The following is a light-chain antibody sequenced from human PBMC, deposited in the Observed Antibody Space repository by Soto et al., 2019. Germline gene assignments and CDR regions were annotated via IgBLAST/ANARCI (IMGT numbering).Light chain of an antibody. J-gene: IGKJ5*01. Sequence: EIVMTQSPGTLSVSPGETATLSCRASQVLGTNLAWYQQKPGQAPTLLIYGIYIRATGVPVRFTGSGSGTEFTLTITRLQSEDFATYYCQQYNYWPPITFGQGTRLENK. V-gene: IGKV3-15*01. CDR3: QQYNYWPPIT. CDR1: QVLGTN. CDR2: GIY.